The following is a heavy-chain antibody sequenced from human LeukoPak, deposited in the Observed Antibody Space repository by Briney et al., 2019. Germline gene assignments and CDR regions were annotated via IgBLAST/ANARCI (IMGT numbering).Heavy chain of an antibody. Sequence: PGRSLRLSCAASGFTFSSYGMHWVRQAPGKGLEWVAVIWYDGSNKYYADSVKGRFTTSRDNSKNTLYLQMNSLRAEDTAAYYCARAESYYDSSGYPPGTYGMDVWGQGTTVTVSS. CDR3: ARAESYYDSSGYPPGTYGMDV. D-gene: IGHD3-22*01. CDR1: GFTFSSYG. J-gene: IGHJ6*02. CDR2: IWYDGSNK. V-gene: IGHV3-33*01.